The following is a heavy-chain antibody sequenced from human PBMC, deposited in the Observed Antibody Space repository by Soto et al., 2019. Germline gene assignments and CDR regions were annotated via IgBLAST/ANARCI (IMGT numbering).Heavy chain of an antibody. V-gene: IGHV4-4*07. J-gene: IGHJ5*02. D-gene: IGHD2-2*01. CDR3: ARDGGTLCSSTSCPMYNWFDP. CDR1: GTSISSYY. Sequence: ASETLSLTCTVSGTSISSYYWSWIRQPAGKGLEWIGRIYNGLNTNYNPALKSRVTMSVDTSKNQFSLKLSSVTAADTAVYYCARDGGTLCSSTSCPMYNWFDPWGQGTLVTVSS. CDR2: IYNGLNT.